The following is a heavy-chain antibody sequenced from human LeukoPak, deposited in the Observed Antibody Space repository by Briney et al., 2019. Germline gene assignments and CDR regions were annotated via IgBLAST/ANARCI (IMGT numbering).Heavy chain of an antibody. J-gene: IGHJ5*02. CDR3: ARDWGLERRRQSRFDP. CDR1: GYTSDFMKYG. D-gene: IGHD1-1*01. V-gene: IGHV1-18*01. Sequence: ASVKVSCKTSGYTSDFMKYGVAWVRQAPGQGLEWMGWINPDSGHANYAQKLQGRVTMTTDTSTSTAYMELRSLRSDDTAVYYCARDWGLERRRQSRFDPWGQGTLVTVSS. CDR2: INPDSGHA.